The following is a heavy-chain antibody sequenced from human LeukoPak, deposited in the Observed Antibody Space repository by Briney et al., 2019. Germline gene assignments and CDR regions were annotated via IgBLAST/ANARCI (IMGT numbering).Heavy chain of an antibody. CDR1: GGAITNYY. CDR2: IYYTGST. CDR3: GIRGSWGEPRPFDY. Sequence: PSETLSLTCGVSGGAITNYYWNWLRQAPGKGLEWLGYIYYTGSTTYNPSVKSRITISLDTSKKQISLKLRSVTAADTAVYYCGIRGSWGEPRPFDYWGQGSRVTVPS. J-gene: IGHJ4*02. D-gene: IGHD3-16*01. V-gene: IGHV4-59*03.